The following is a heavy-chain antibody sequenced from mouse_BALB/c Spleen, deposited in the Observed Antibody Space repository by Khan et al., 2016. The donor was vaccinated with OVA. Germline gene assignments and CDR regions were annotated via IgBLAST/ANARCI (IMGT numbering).Heavy chain of an antibody. CDR1: GFSLTSYD. V-gene: IGHV2-9-2*01. CDR3: VRRGHYYGSFYWYFDV. J-gene: IGHJ1*01. CDR2: IWTGGGT. D-gene: IGHD1-1*01. Sequence: QVQLKESGPGLVAPSQSLSITCTVSGFSLTSYDISWIRQPPGKGLEWLGVIWTGGGTNYNSAFMSRLSISKDNSKSQVFLKMNSLQTDDTAIYXCVRRGHYYGSFYWYFDVWGAGTTVTVSS.